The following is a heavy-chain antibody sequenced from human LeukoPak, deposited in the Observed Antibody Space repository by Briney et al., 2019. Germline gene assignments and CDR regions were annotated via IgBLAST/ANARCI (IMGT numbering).Heavy chain of an antibody. V-gene: IGHV1-2*02. CDR2: INPNSGGT. J-gene: IGHJ5*02. D-gene: IGHD5-18*01. CDR1: GYTFTGYY. CDR3: ARVRRIQLSMFDP. Sequence: ASVTVSCKASGYTFTGYYMHWVRQAPGQGLEWMGWINPNSGGTNYAQKFQGRVTMTSDTSISTAYMELSSLRSEDTAVYYCARVRRIQLSMFDPWGQGTLVTVSS.